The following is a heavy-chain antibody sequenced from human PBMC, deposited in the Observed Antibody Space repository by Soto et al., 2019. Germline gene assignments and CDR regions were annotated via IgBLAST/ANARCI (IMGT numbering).Heavy chain of an antibody. CDR1: GFSFSDYA. CDR3: AKRSPYSSGWYSPIFDY. Sequence: GGSLRLSCAASGFSFSDYAMSWVRQAPGKGLEWVSVISESGGSTHYADSVRGRFTVSRDNSKNSLSLRMNSLRDEDMAVYFCAKRSPYSSGWYSPIFDYWGQGALVTVSS. J-gene: IGHJ4*02. CDR2: ISESGGST. D-gene: IGHD6-13*01. V-gene: IGHV3-23*01.